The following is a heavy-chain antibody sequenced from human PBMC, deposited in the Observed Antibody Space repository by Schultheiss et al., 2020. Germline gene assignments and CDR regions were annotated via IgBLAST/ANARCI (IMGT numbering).Heavy chain of an antibody. Sequence: SETLSLTCTVSGGSITTSYWWSWIRQPPGKGLEWIGYAYYSGSTNYNPSLKSRVTISVDTSKNQFSLNLNSVTAADTAVYYCGRGTYCSGGSCYRGMDVWGQGTTVTVSS. V-gene: IGHV4-59*12. CDR1: GGSITTSY. CDR3: GRGTYCSGGSCYRGMDV. CDR2: AYYSGST. J-gene: IGHJ6*02. D-gene: IGHD2-15*01.